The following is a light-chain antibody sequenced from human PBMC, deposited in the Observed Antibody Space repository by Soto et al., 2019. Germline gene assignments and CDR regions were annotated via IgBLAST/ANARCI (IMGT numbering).Light chain of an antibody. CDR1: SSDIGGYNY. CDR2: DVN. V-gene: IGLV2-14*03. CDR3: SSFTSTTTWV. Sequence: QSALTQPASVSGSPGQSITISCTGTSSDIGGYNYVSWCQQLPGKAPKLLIFDVNNRPSGVSNRFSGSKSGNTASLTISGLQAEDEAYYFCSSFTSTTTWVFGGGTKLTVL. J-gene: IGLJ3*02.